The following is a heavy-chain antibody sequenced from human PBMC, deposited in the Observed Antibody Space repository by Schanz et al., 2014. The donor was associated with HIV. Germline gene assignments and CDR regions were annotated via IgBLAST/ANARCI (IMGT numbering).Heavy chain of an antibody. J-gene: IGHJ3*02. CDR3: ARDGTVPGWYEDAFNI. CDR2: ISSSGNTI. Sequence: EHLVESGGGVVQPGRSVRLSCAASGFMFSNYGMHWVRQAPGKGQEGVEYISSSGNTINYADSVKGRFTISRDNAKNSLYLQMNSLRAEDTAVYYCARDGTVPGWYEDAFNIWGQGTMVTVSS. V-gene: IGHV3-48*04. CDR1: GFMFSNYG. D-gene: IGHD6-19*01.